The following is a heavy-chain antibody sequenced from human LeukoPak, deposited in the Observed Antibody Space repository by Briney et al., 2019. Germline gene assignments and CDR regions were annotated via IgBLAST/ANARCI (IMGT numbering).Heavy chain of an antibody. CDR1: GFTFSSYV. CDR3: ARAVGGGYNGFDY. D-gene: IGHD5-24*01. CDR2: IWYDGSNK. V-gene: IGHV3-33*01. J-gene: IGHJ4*02. Sequence: GGSLRLSCAASGFTFSSYVMHWVRQAPGKGLEWVAVIWYDGSNKYYADSVKGRFTISRDNSKNTLYLQMNSLRAEDTAVYYCARAVGGGYNGFDYWGQGTLVTVSS.